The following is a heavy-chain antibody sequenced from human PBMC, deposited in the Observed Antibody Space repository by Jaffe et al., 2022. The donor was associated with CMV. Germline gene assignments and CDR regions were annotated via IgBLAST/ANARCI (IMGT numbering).Heavy chain of an antibody. CDR2: ISDTGATV. V-gene: IGHV3-48*03. D-gene: IGHD1-26*01. CDR1: GFRFSSFE. CDR3: ARVRAPWVGPDY. Sequence: EVQLVESGGDMVQPGRSLRLSCAALGFRFSSFEMIWVRQAPGKGLEWVSYISDTGATVHYADSVKDRFTISRDNARNSLFLYMNNLRAGDTAVYYCARVRAPWVGPDYWGQGTLVTVSS. J-gene: IGHJ4*02.